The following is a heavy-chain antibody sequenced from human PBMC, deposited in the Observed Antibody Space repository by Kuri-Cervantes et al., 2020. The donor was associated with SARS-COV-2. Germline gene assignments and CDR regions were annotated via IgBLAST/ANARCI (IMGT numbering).Heavy chain of an antibody. Sequence: GGSLRLSCAASGFTFSSYAMHWVRQAPGKGLEWVAVISYDGSNKYYADSVKGRFTISRDNSKNTLYLQMNSLRAEDTAVYYCARGEKAYYYDSSGYYGYWGQGTLVTVSS. CDR1: GFTFSSYA. CDR3: ARGEKAYYYDSSGYYGY. D-gene: IGHD3-22*01. CDR2: ISYDGSNK. V-gene: IGHV3-30*01. J-gene: IGHJ4*02.